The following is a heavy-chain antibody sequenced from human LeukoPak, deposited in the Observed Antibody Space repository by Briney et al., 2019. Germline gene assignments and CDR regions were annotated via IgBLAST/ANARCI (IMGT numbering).Heavy chain of an antibody. V-gene: IGHV4-38-2*01. CDR1: GYSISSGYY. Sequence: NPSETLSLTCAVSGYSISSGYYWGWVRQPPGQGLEWIGSIYHSGTTYYNPSLKSRVTISVDPSKSQFSLKLRSVTAADTAVYYCARRGVIAARLFDYWGQGTLVTVSS. CDR3: ARRGVIAARLFDY. D-gene: IGHD6-6*01. CDR2: IYHSGTT. J-gene: IGHJ4*02.